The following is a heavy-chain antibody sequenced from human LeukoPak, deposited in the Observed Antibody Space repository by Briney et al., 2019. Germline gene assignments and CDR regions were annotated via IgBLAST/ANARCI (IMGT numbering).Heavy chain of an antibody. Sequence: SQTLSLTCTVSGGSVISGGYYWSWIRQPAGKGLEWIGRIYTSGSTNYNPSLKSRVTMSVDTSKNQFSLKLSSVTAADTAVYYCARVSLVRGAPDYYFDYWGQGTLVTVSS. J-gene: IGHJ4*02. CDR3: ARVSLVRGAPDYYFDY. D-gene: IGHD3-10*01. CDR1: GGSVISGGYY. CDR2: IYTSGST. V-gene: IGHV4-61*02.